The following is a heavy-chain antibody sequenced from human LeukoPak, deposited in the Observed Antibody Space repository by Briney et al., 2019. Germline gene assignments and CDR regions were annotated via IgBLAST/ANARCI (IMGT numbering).Heavy chain of an antibody. CDR2: ISGSGGST. D-gene: IGHD3-9*01. V-gene: IGHV3-23*01. CDR1: GFTFSSYA. Sequence: GGSLRLSCAASGFTFSSYAMSWVRQAPGKGLEWVSAISGSGGSTYYADSVKGRFTISRDNSKNTLYLQMNSLRAEDTAVYYCAKVLTVLRYFEWLFREYYFDYWGQGTLVTVSS. CDR3: AKVLTVLRYFEWLFREYYFDY. J-gene: IGHJ4*02.